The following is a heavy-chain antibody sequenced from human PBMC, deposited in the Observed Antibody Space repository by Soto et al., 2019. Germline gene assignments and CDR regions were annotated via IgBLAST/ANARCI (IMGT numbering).Heavy chain of an antibody. CDR2: IDPSDSQT. CDR1: GYSFAGYW. J-gene: IGHJ5*02. CDR3: ARTTPDRDGYMNWFDP. V-gene: IGHV5-10-1*01. Sequence: PGESLKISCKGSGYSFAGYWITWVRQKPGKGLEWMGRIDPSDSQTYYSPSFRGHVTISATKSITTVFLQWSSLRSEDTAVYYCARTTPDRDGYMNWFDPWGQGTLVTVSS. D-gene: IGHD5-12*01.